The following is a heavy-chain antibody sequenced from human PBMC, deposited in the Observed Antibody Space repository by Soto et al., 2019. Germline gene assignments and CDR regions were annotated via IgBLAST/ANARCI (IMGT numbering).Heavy chain of an antibody. CDR3: ARSHYYGSGAYTPDDN. CDR1: GYTFTSYY. Sequence: QVQLVQSGAEVKKPGASVKVSCKASGYTFTSYYMHWVRQAPGQGLEWMGMINPSGGSASYTQKFQGRVTMTRDTSTNTIYMELSSLRSEDTAVYYCARSHYYGSGAYTPDDNWGQGTLVIVS. CDR2: INPSGGSA. V-gene: IGHV1-46*03. D-gene: IGHD3-10*01. J-gene: IGHJ4*02.